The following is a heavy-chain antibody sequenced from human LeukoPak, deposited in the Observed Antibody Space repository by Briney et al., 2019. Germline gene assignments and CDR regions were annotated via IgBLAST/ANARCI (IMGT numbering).Heavy chain of an antibody. D-gene: IGHD6-19*01. Sequence: ASVKVSCKASGYTFTSYDINWVRQAPGQGLEWMGWINPNSGGTNYAQKFQGRVTMTRDTSISTAYMELSRLRSDDTAVYYCARGVSVGLVPDYWGQGTLVTVSS. CDR2: INPNSGGT. V-gene: IGHV1-2*02. CDR1: GYTFTSYD. J-gene: IGHJ4*02. CDR3: ARGVSVGLVPDY.